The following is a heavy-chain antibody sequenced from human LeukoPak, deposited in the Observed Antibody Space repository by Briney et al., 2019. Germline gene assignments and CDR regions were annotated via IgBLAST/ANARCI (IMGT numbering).Heavy chain of an antibody. Sequence: ASVKVSCKASGYTFTGYYMHWVRQAPGQGLEWMGWMNPNSGNTGYAQKFQGRVTITRNTSISTAYMELSSLRSEDTAVYYCARRGRIAARPEWWFDPWGQGTLVTVSS. CDR1: GYTFTGYY. CDR2: MNPNSGNT. V-gene: IGHV1-8*03. D-gene: IGHD6-6*01. CDR3: ARRGRIAARPEWWFDP. J-gene: IGHJ5*02.